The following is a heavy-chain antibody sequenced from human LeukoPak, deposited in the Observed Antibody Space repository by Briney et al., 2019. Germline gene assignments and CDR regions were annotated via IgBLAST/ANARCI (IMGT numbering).Heavy chain of an antibody. D-gene: IGHD1-20*01. J-gene: IGHJ4*02. Sequence: GGSLRLSCAASGFTVSSNYMSWVRQAPGKGLEWVSVIYSGGSTYYADSVKGRFTISRDNSKNTLYLQMNSLRAEDTAVYYCAKKMSITAASQVDYWGQGTLVTVSS. V-gene: IGHV3-53*01. CDR1: GFTVSSNY. CDR2: IYSGGST. CDR3: AKKMSITAASQVDY.